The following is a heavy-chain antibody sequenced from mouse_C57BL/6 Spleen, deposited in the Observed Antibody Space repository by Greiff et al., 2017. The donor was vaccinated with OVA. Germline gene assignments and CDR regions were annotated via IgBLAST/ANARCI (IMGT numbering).Heavy chain of an antibody. D-gene: IGHD1-1*01. J-gene: IGHJ4*01. V-gene: IGHV1-82*01. CDR1: GYAFSSSW. CDR3: AREGSSHAMDY. Sequence: QVQLQQSGPELVKPGASVKISCKASGYAFSSSWMNWVKQRPGKGLEWIGRIYPGDGDTNYNGKFKGKATLTADKSSSTAYMQLSSLTYEDSAVYFCAREGSSHAMDYWGQGTSVTVSS. CDR2: IYPGDGDT.